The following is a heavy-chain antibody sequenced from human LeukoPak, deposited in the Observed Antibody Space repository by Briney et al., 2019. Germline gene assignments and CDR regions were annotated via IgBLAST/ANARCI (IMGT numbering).Heavy chain of an antibody. D-gene: IGHD5-12*01. CDR2: ISAYNGNT. V-gene: IGHV1-18*01. J-gene: IGHJ4*02. CDR3: ARDLVGYSGYEPIGY. Sequence: ASVKVSCKASGYTFTSYGISWVRQAPGQELEWMGWISAYNGNTNYAQKLQGRVTMTTDTSTSTAYMGLRSLRSDDTAVYYCARDLVGYSGYEPIGYWGQGTLVTVSS. CDR1: GYTFTSYG.